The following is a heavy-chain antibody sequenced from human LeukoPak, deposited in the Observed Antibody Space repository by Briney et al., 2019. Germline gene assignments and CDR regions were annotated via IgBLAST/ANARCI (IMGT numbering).Heavy chain of an antibody. CDR1: GGSFSGYY. D-gene: IGHD3-22*01. CDR2: INHSGST. Sequence: SETLSLTCAVYGGSFSGYYWSWIRQTPGKGLEWIGEINHSGSTNYNPSLKSRVTISVDTSKNQFSLKLSSVTAADTAVYYCARGRTGSRITMKYFQHWGQGTLVTVSS. CDR3: ARGRTGSRITMKYFQH. V-gene: IGHV4-34*01. J-gene: IGHJ1*01.